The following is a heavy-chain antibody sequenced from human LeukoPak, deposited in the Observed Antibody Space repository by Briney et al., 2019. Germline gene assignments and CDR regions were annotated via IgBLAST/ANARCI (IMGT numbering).Heavy chain of an antibody. CDR1: GDSVSSGSYY. CDR3: ARDPRGFKWFDP. Sequence: SETLSLTCTVSGDSVSSGSYYWNWIRQPPGKGLEWIGKSSYSGSTNYNRSLKSRVTISIDTSKNQFSLKLTSATAADTAVYYCARDPRGFKWFDPWGQGTLVTVSS. D-gene: IGHD3-10*01. V-gene: IGHV4-61*01. J-gene: IGHJ5*02. CDR2: SSYSGST.